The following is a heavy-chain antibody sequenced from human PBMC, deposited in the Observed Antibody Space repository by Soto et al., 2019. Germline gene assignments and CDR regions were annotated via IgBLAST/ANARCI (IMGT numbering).Heavy chain of an antibody. D-gene: IGHD3-9*01. V-gene: IGHV3-33*01. CDR2: IWYDGSNK. CDR1: GFTFSSYG. Sequence: PGGSLRLSCAASGFTFSSYGMHWVRQAPGKGLEWVAVIWYDGSNKYYADSVKGRFTISRDNSKNTLYLQMNSLRAEDTAVYYCARGDDYYDILTGYLFTFDYWGQGTLVTVSS. CDR3: ARGDDYYDILTGYLFTFDY. J-gene: IGHJ4*02.